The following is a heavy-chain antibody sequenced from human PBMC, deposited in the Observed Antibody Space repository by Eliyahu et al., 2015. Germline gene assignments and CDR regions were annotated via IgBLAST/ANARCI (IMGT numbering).Heavy chain of an antibody. CDR3: ARAYSSSRIDY. Sequence: QLQLQESGSGLVKPSQTLSLTCAVSGGSISXGGYSWSWIRQPPGKGLEWIGYIYHSGSTYYNPSLKSRVTISVDRSKNQFSLKLSSVTAADTAVYYCARAYSSSRIDYWGQGTLVTVSS. CDR2: IYHSGST. V-gene: IGHV4-30-2*01. J-gene: IGHJ4*02. D-gene: IGHD6-6*01. CDR1: GGSISXGGYS.